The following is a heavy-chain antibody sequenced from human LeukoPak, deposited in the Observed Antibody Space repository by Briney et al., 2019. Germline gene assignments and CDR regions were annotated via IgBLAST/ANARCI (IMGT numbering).Heavy chain of an antibody. J-gene: IGHJ4*02. CDR1: GGTFSSYA. V-gene: IGHV1-69*04. CDR2: IIPILGIA. D-gene: IGHD2-8*01. Sequence: SVKVSCKASGGTFSSYAISWVRQAPGQGLEWMGRIIPILGIANYAQKFQGRVTITADKSTSTAYMELSSLRSEDTAVYYCVRGRGNGRPENYFDYWGQGTLVTVSS. CDR3: VRGRGNGRPENYFDY.